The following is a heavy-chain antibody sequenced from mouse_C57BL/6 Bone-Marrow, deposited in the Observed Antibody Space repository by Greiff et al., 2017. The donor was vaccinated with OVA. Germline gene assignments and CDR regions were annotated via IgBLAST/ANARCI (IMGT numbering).Heavy chain of an antibody. CDR1: GFTFSDFY. Sequence: DVKLVESGGGLVQSGRSLRLSCATSGFTFSDFYMEWVRQAPGKGLEWIAASRNKANDYTTEYSASVKGRFIVSRDTSQSILYLQMNALRAEDTAIYYCARDASSSYAMDYWGQGTSVTVSS. CDR2: SRNKANDYTT. CDR3: ARDASSSYAMDY. V-gene: IGHV7-1*01. J-gene: IGHJ4*01.